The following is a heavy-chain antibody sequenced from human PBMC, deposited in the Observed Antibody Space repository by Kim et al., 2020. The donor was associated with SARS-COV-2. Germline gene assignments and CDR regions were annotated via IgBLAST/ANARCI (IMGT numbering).Heavy chain of an antibody. V-gene: IGHV6-1*01. D-gene: IGHD4-17*01. J-gene: IGHJ4*02. CDR3: ARDRVYGDYLPIDY. Sequence: ALSVKSRITSNPDTTKNQFSLQLNSVTPEDTAVYYCARDRVYGDYLPIDYWGQGTLVTVAS.